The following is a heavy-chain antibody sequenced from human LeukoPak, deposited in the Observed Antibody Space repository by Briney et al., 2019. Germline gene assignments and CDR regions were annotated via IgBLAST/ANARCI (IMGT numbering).Heavy chain of an antibody. D-gene: IGHD3-22*01. CDR1: GFTFSRYW. J-gene: IGHJ4*02. V-gene: IGHV3-7*02. Sequence: GGSLRLSCAASGFTFSRYWMSWVRQAPGKGLEWVANIKEDGTVKYYVESVKGRFTISRDNAKNSLYLQMNSLRAEDTAVYYCAASITTFDYWGQGTLVTVSS. CDR3: AASITTFDY. CDR2: IKEDGTVK.